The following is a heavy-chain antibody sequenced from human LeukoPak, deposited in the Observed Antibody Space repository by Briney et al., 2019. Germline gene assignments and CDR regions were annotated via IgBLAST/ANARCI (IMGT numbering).Heavy chain of an antibody. CDR2: ISSSSSTI. J-gene: IGHJ4*02. V-gene: IGHV3-48*01. Sequence: GGSLRLSCAASGFTFSSYSMTWVRQAPGKRLEWVSYISSSSSTIYYADSVKGRFTISRDNAKNSLYLQMNSLRAEDTAVYYCARPYSGYDYAPHRTDYWGQGTLVTVSS. CDR3: ARPYSGYDYAPHRTDY. D-gene: IGHD5-12*01. CDR1: GFTFSSYS.